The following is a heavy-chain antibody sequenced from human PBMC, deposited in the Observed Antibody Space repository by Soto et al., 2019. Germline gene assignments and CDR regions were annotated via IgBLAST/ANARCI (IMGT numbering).Heavy chain of an antibody. J-gene: IGHJ4*02. D-gene: IGHD3-22*01. CDR1: GFTFSSYA. CDR3: ARDRACRTSDSSAYYACDIDN. CDR2: ISGSGGST. Sequence: GGSLRLSCAASGFTFSSYAMSWVRQAPGKGLEWVSAISGSGGSTYYADSVKGRFTISRDNSKNTLYLQLNSVRAEDTAVYYCARDRACRTSDSSAYYACDIDNWGQGTMVTGSS. V-gene: IGHV3-23*01.